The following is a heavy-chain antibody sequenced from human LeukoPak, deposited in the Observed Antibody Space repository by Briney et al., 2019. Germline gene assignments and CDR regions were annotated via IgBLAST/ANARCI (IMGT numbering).Heavy chain of an antibody. CDR3: TKKGLPGYGSGWYYFDY. CDR1: GFTFGDYV. CDR2: IRSEAYGGTA. Sequence: HPGGSLRLSCAASGFTFGDYVMSWVRQAPGKGLEWVGFIRSEAYGGTAEYAASMKGRFSISRDDSKNIAYLQMHSLQTEDTAVYYCTKKGLPGYGSGWYYFDYWGQGTLVTVSS. J-gene: IGHJ4*02. V-gene: IGHV3-49*04. D-gene: IGHD6-19*01.